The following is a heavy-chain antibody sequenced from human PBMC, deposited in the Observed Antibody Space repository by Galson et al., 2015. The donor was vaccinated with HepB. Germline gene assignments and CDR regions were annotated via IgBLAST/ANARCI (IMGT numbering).Heavy chain of an antibody. CDR3: AKEGWDIVVVPAPPPVFWFDP. Sequence: SLRLSCAASGFTFSSYGMHWVRQAPGKGLEWVAVISYDGSNKYYADTVKGRFTISRDNSKNTLYLQMNSLRAEDTAVYYCAKEGWDIVVVPAPPPVFWFDPWGQGTLVTVSS. CDR1: GFTFSSYG. D-gene: IGHD2-2*01. CDR2: ISYDGSNK. V-gene: IGHV3-30*18. J-gene: IGHJ5*02.